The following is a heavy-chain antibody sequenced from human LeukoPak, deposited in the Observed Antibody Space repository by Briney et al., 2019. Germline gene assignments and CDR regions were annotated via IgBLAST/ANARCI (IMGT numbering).Heavy chain of an antibody. CDR3: AREWGSSWKNPSLDY. V-gene: IGHV4-4*02. J-gene: IGHJ4*02. D-gene: IGHD6-13*01. CDR2: INHSGST. CDR1: GGSISSSNW. Sequence: SETLSLTCAVSGGSISSSNWWSWVRQPPGKGLEWIGEINHSGSTNYNPSLKSRVTISVDTSKNQFSLKLSSVTAADTAVYYCAREWGSSWKNPSLDYWGQGTLVTVSS.